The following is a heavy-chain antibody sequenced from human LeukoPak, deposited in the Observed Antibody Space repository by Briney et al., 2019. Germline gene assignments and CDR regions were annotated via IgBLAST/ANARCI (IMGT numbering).Heavy chain of an antibody. CDR3: ARGGNPAHGSGTTDY. D-gene: IGHD1-26*01. CDR2: ISSSGSTI. J-gene: IGHJ4*02. V-gene: IGHV3-11*01. Sequence: TGGSLRLSCAASGFTFSDYYMNWVRQAPGKGLEWVSYISSSGSTIYYADSVKGRFTISRDNAKNSLYLQMNSLRAEDTAVYYCARGGNPAHGSGTTDYWGQGTLVTVSS. CDR1: GFTFSDYY.